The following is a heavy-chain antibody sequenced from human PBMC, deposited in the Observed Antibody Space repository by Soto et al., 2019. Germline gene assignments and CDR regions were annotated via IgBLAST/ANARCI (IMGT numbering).Heavy chain of an antibody. CDR1: GYTFANYG. J-gene: IGHJ4*02. V-gene: IGHV1-18*01. CDR3: ARGGPHIHGGSWNYYFDY. D-gene: IGHD1-7*01. CDR2: NT. Sequence: QVQLVQSGAEVKEPGASVKISCKTSGYTFANYGVTWVRQAPGQGLEWVGCNTDYAQKFQGTVTMTRDTSTSTAYLELRSLKSDDTAVYYCARGGPHIHGGSWNYYFDYWGQGTLVTVSS.